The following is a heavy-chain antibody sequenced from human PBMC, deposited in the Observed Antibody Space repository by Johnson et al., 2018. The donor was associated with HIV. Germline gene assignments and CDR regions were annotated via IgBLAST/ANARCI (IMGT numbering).Heavy chain of an antibody. J-gene: IGHJ3*02. Sequence: VQLLESGGGLVQPGGSLRLSCAASGFTFSSYWMSWVRQAPGKGLEWVANIKQDGSEKYDVDSVKGRFTISRDNAKNSLYLQRNRLRADDTAVYYCARVVVWIVVAHAFDIWGQGTMVTVSS. CDR1: GFTFSSYW. D-gene: IGHD3-22*01. V-gene: IGHV3-7*01. CDR2: IKQDGSEK. CDR3: ARVVVWIVVAHAFDI.